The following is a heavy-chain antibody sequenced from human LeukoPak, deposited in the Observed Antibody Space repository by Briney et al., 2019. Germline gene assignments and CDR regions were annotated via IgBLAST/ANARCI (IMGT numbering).Heavy chain of an antibody. CDR3: ARERLYYDFWSGTSRNDAFDI. D-gene: IGHD3-3*01. V-gene: IGHV4-39*07. CDR1: GGSISSSSYY. J-gene: IGHJ3*02. CDR2: IYYSGST. Sequence: SETLSLTCTVSGGSISSSSYYWVWIRQPQGKGLEWIGSIYYSGSTYYNPSLKSRVTISVDTSKNQFSLKLSSVTAADTAVYYCARERLYYDFWSGTSRNDAFDIWGQGTMVTVSS.